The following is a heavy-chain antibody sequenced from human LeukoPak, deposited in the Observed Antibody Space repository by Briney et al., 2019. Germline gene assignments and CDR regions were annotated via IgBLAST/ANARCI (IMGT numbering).Heavy chain of an antibody. J-gene: IGHJ4*02. V-gene: IGHV3-74*03. D-gene: IGHD4-17*01. CDR2: IISDGSTT. CDR3: ARDVGGDYYLDS. Sequence: GFLRLSCAASGFTFSNYWMHWVRQVPGKGLVWVSRIISDGSTTTYADSVKGRFTISRDNAKNTLFLQMNSLRPEDTGVYFCARDVGGDYYLDSWGLGTLVTVSS. CDR1: GFTFSNYW.